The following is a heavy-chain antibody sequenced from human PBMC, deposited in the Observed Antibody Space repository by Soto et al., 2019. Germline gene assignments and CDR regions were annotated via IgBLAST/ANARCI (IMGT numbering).Heavy chain of an antibody. D-gene: IGHD2-15*01. V-gene: IGHV4-31*03. Sequence: QVQLQESGPGLVKPSQTLSLTCTVSSGSISSGGYYWSWIRQHPGKGLEWIGYIYYSGSTYYNPSLKSRVTISVDTSKNQFSLKLSSVTAADTAVYYCARDSEFRGRYGGNSYDAFDIWGQGTMVTVSS. J-gene: IGHJ3*02. CDR2: IYYSGST. CDR1: SGSISSGGYY. CDR3: ARDSEFRGRYGGNSYDAFDI.